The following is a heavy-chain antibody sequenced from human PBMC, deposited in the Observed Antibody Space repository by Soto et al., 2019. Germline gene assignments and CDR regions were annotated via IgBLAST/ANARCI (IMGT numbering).Heavy chain of an antibody. J-gene: IGHJ4*02. Sequence: SGTLSLTCAVSGGSISSGYYWAWIRQPPGKGLEWIGSIYHSGTTYYNPSLKSRVTISVDTSMNQFSLKLSSVTAADSALYYCARSRPVDTAMVDYWGQGTLVTVSS. CDR1: GGSISSGYY. D-gene: IGHD5-18*01. CDR2: IYHSGTT. CDR3: ARSRPVDTAMVDY. V-gene: IGHV4-38-2*01.